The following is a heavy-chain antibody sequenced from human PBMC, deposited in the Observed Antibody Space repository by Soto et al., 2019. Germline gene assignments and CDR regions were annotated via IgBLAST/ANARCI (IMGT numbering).Heavy chain of an antibody. J-gene: IGHJ3*02. V-gene: IGHV4-34*08. CDR2: IDHLGNT. D-gene: IGHD4-17*01. Sequence: QVQLHQWGSGLLKPSETLSLSCAVYGGMYNDYYWSWIRQPPGKGLEWIGEIDHLGNTYYSPSFKRRVTISQDKSKNQFSLTLTSVTAADAAVYFCANDYGDYRNDAFDIWSQGTEVTVTS. CDR1: GGMYNDYY. CDR3: ANDYGDYRNDAFDI.